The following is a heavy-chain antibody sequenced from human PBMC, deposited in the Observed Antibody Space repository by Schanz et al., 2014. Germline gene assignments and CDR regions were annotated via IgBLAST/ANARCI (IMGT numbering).Heavy chain of an antibody. D-gene: IGHD6-13*01. CDR2: IYSSGST. CDR1: GGSISGYY. CDR3: ARGPDSTSADVTRGRRRYYFDY. Sequence: QVQLQESGPGLEKPSETLSLTCTVSGGSISGYYWTWVRQSPGKGLEWIGYIYSSGSTNYNPSLKSGAPIPVDTSKNQFSLKLSSVTAADTAVYYCARGPDSTSADVTRGRRRYYFDYWGQGTLVTVSS. V-gene: IGHV4-59*12. J-gene: IGHJ4*02.